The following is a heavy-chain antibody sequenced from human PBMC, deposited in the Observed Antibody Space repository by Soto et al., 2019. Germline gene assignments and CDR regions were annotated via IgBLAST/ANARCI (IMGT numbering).Heavy chain of an antibody. CDR2: INPSGGST. J-gene: IGHJ5*02. D-gene: IGHD6-19*01. CDR3: ARDGRQSHPSYNWFAP. Sequence: GASVKVSCKASGYTFTSYYMHCVRQVPGQGLERMGIINPSGGSTSYAQKFQGRVTMTRDTSTSTVYMELSSLRSEDTAVYYCARDGRQSHPSYNWFAPWGQGTLVTVSS. V-gene: IGHV1-46*01. CDR1: GYTFTSYY.